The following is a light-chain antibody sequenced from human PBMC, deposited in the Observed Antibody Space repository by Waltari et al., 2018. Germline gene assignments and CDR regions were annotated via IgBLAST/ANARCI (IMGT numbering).Light chain of an antibody. CDR3: SSQSSNDVVL. J-gene: IGLJ2*01. CDR1: SNDVGGYNS. V-gene: IGLV2-14*01. CDR2: DVS. Sequence: QSALTQPASVSGSPGQSVTIFCAGTSNDVGGYNSVSWYQEHPGQAPRVIIYDVSDRPSGVSVSFSASKSGNTASLTITGIQAEEEADYYCSSQSSNDVVLFGGGTKLTVL.